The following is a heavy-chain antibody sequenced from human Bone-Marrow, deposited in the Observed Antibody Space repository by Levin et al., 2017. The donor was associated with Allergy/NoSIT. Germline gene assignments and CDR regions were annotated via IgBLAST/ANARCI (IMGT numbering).Heavy chain of an antibody. CDR2: IYYSGST. CDR3: ARVGEGWELLAAGGNWFDP. Sequence: SETLSLTCTVSGGSISSYYWSWIRQPPGKGLEWIGYIYYSGSTNYNPSLKSRVTISVDTSKNQFSLKLSSVTAADTAGYYCARVGEGWELLAAGGNWFDPWGQGTLVTVSS. D-gene: IGHD1-26*01. V-gene: IGHV4-59*01. CDR1: GGSISSYY. J-gene: IGHJ5*02.